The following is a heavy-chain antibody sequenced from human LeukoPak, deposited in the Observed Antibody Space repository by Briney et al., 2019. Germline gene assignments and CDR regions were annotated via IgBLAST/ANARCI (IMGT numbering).Heavy chain of an antibody. CDR2: MNPNTGNT. Sequence: ASVKVSCKASGGTFSSYAISWVRQAPGQGLEWMGWMNPNTGNTGYAQKFQGRVSMTTDTSISTAYMELSSLRSEDTAVYYCARVWGQGSSGYYPFWGQGTLVTVSS. J-gene: IGHJ4*02. CDR3: ARVWGQGSSGYYPF. CDR1: GGTFSSYA. V-gene: IGHV1-8*02. D-gene: IGHD3-22*01.